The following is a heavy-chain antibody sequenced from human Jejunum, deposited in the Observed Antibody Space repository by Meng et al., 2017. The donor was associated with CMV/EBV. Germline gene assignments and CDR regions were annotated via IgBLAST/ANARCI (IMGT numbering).Heavy chain of an antibody. Sequence: FSSYGMHWVSQAPGKGLEWVAFSRYDGTQDYYADSVKGRFTISRDSSDNTLYLQMKSLRSEDTAMYYCAKLQGLYSGTYYGHSFDFWGQGTLVTVSS. CDR1: FSSYG. V-gene: IGHV3-30*02. J-gene: IGHJ4*02. CDR2: SRYDGTQD. D-gene: IGHD1-26*01. CDR3: AKLQGLYSGTYYGHSFDF.